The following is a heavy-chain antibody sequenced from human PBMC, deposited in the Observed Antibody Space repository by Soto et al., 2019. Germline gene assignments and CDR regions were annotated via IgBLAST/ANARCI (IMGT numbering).Heavy chain of an antibody. CDR3: AKALGTGPGGYYFDY. V-gene: IGHV3-30*18. Sequence: GGSLRLSCAASGFTFSSYGMHWVRQAPGKGLEWVAVISYDGSNKYYADSVKGRFTISRDNSKNTLYLQMNSLRAEDTAVYYCAKALGTGPGGYYFDYCGQGTLVTVSS. D-gene: IGHD3-9*01. J-gene: IGHJ4*02. CDR1: GFTFSSYG. CDR2: ISYDGSNK.